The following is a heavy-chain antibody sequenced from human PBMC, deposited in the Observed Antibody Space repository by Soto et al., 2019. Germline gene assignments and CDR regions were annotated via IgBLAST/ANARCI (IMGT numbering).Heavy chain of an antibody. V-gene: IGHV3-30-3*01. CDR3: ARAEGGYVLSPLFDP. CDR2: ISYDGSNK. J-gene: IGHJ5*02. Sequence: QVQLVESGGGVVQPGRSLRLSCAASGFTFSSYAMHWVRQAPGKGLEWVAVISYDGSNKYYADSVKGPFTISRDNSKNALYLQMNSLRAEDTAVYYCARAEGGYVLSPLFDPWGQGTLVTVSS. CDR1: GFTFSSYA. D-gene: IGHD5-12*01.